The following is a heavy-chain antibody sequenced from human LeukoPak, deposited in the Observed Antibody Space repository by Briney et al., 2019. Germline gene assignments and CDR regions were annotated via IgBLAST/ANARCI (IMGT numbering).Heavy chain of an antibody. CDR3: AKVRYSSGWPEFDY. J-gene: IGHJ4*02. D-gene: IGHD6-19*01. CDR1: GFTFSSHG. Sequence: PGGSLRLSCAASGFTFSSHGMHWVRQAPGKGLEWVAVIWYDGSNKYYADSVKGRFTISRDNSKNTLYLQMNSLRAEDTAVYYCAKVRYSSGWPEFDYWGQGTLVTVSS. V-gene: IGHV3-30*02. CDR2: IWYDGSNK.